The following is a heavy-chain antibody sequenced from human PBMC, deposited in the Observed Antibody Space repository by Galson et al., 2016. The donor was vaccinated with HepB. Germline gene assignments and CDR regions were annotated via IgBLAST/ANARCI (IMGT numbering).Heavy chain of an antibody. CDR2: ISSRSSYT. CDR1: GFTFSDYY. Sequence: SLRLSCAASGFTFSDYYMSWVRLAPGKGLEWVSYISSRSSYTNYADSVKGRFTISRDNAKNSLYLQMNSLRAEDTAVYYCAGSGIVRPVGYYMDVWGKGTTVTVSS. CDR3: AGSGIVRPVGYYMDV. J-gene: IGHJ6*03. V-gene: IGHV3-11*06. D-gene: IGHD1-26*01.